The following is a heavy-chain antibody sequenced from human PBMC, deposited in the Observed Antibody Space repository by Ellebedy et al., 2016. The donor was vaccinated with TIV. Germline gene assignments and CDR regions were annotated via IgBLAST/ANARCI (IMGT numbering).Heavy chain of an antibody. CDR2: INPSGGRT. CDR3: ARTVRVAAPGIHTSPFDY. Sequence: ASVKVSCXASGDTFTSYEMHWVRQAPGQGLEWMGMINPSGGRTTYAQKFQVRVTMTRDTSTSTVYMELGSLRSEDTAVYYCARTVRVAAPGIHTSPFDYWGQGTLVTVSS. D-gene: IGHD6-13*01. V-gene: IGHV1-46*01. CDR1: GDTFTSYE. J-gene: IGHJ4*02.